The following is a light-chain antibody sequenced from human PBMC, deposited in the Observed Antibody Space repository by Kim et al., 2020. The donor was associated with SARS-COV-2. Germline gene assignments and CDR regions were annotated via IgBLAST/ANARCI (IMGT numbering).Light chain of an antibody. CDR3: NSRDSRGNHVV. J-gene: IGLJ2*01. CDR1: SLRSYY. Sequence: SSELTQDPAVSVALGQTVRITCQGDSLRSYYASWYQQKPGQAPVLVIYGKNNRPSGIPDRFSGSSSGNTASLTITGAPAEDEAVYYCNSRDSRGNHVVFG. V-gene: IGLV3-19*01. CDR2: GKN.